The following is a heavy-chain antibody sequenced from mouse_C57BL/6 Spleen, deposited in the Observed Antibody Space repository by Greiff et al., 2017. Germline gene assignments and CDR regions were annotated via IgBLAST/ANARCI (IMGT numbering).Heavy chain of an antibody. CDR3: ARFTTVVAHYAMDY. D-gene: IGHD1-1*01. CDR2: IYPGSGST. CDR1: GYTFTSYW. J-gene: IGHJ4*01. Sequence: QVQLQQSGAELVKPGASVKMSCKASGYTFTSYWITWVKQRPGQGLEWIGDIYPGSGSTNYNEKFKSKATLTVDTSSSTAYMQLSSLTSEDSAVYYCARFTTVVAHYAMDYWGQGTSVTVSS. V-gene: IGHV1-55*01.